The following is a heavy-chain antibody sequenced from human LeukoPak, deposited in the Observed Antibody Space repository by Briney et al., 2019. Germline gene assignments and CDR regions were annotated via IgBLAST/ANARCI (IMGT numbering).Heavy chain of an antibody. CDR2: ISPDGSTE. CDR3: LAWTDGGNY. CDR1: GLSFSSQW. Sequence: GGSLRLSCVGSGLSFSSQWMNWVRQIPGKGLEWVVNISPDGSTERYVASVKGRFTISRDYATNSLFLQMNSLRVEDTAVYYCLAWTDGGNYWGQGTRVTVSS. J-gene: IGHJ4*02. V-gene: IGHV3-7*03. D-gene: IGHD3/OR15-3a*01.